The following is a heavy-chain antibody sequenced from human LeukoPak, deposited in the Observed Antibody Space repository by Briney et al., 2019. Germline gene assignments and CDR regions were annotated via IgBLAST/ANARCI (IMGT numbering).Heavy chain of an antibody. J-gene: IGHJ5*02. CDR2: INHSGST. CDR1: GGSISSGGYY. V-gene: IGHV4-39*07. Sequence: SETLSLTCTVSGGSISSGGYYWSWIRQPPGKGLEWIGEINHSGSTNYNPSLKSRVTISVDTSKNQFSLKLSSVTAADTAVYYCARGELRYFDWLNWFDPWGQGTLVTVSS. D-gene: IGHD3-9*01. CDR3: ARGELRYFDWLNWFDP.